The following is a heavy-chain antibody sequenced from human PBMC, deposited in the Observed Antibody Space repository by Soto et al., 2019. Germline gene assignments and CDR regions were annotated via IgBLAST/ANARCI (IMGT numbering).Heavy chain of an antibody. J-gene: IGHJ4*02. CDR1: GFTFRSSA. CDR3: ARAGGGYNWGRFD. V-gene: IGHV3-33*01. D-gene: IGHD5-12*01. Sequence: QVQLVESGGGVVQPGRSLRLSCAASGFTFRSSAMHWVRQAPGKGLDWVALIWSDGSNDYYADSVKGRFSISRDNSKNTVYLQMNSLRAEDTAVYYCARAGGGYNWGRFDWGQGTLVTVSS. CDR2: IWSDGSND.